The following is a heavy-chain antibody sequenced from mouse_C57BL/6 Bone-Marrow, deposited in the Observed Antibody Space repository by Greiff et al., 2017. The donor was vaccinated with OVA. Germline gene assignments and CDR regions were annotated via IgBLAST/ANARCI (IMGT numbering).Heavy chain of an antibody. CDR3: ARVYDGYYYAMDY. V-gene: IGHV1-42*01. J-gene: IGHJ4*01. CDR2: INPSTGGT. D-gene: IGHD2-3*01. CDR1: GYSFTGYY. Sequence: VQLQQSGPELVKPGASVKISCKASGYSFTGYYMNWVKQSPEKSLEWIGEINPSTGGTTYNQKFKAKATLTVDKSSSTAYMQLKSLTSEDSAVYYCARVYDGYYYAMDYWGQGTSVTVSS.